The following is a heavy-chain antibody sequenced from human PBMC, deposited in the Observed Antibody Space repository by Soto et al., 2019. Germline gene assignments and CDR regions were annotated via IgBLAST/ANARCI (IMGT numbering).Heavy chain of an antibody. D-gene: IGHD3-16*02. CDR3: ARVSVGYLYYCYYGMDV. J-gene: IGHJ6*02. V-gene: IGHV5-10-1*01. CDR1: GYSFTSYW. Sequence: GESLKISCKGSGYSFTSYWISWVRQMPGKGLEWMGRIDPSDSYTNYSPSFQGHVTISADKSISTAYLQWSSLKASDTAMYYCARVSVGYLYYCYYGMDVWGQGTTVAVSS. CDR2: IDPSDSYT.